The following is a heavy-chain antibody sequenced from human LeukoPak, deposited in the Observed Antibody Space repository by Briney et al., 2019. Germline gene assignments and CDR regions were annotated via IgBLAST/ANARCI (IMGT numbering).Heavy chain of an antibody. V-gene: IGHV1-18*01. J-gene: IGHJ4*02. CDR3: ARGQTYYDILTGYYALYYFDY. D-gene: IGHD3-9*01. CDR1: GYTFTNFY. CDR2: ISAYNGNT. Sequence: GASVKVSCMSSGYTFTNFYMHWLRQAPGQGLEWMGWISAYNGNTNYAQKLQGRVTMTTDTSTSTAYMELRSLRSDDTAVYYCARGQTYYDILTGYYALYYFDYWGQGTLVTVSS.